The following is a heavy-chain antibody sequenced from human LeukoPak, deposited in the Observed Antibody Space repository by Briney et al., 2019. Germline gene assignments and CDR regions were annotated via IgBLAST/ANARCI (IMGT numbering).Heavy chain of an antibody. CDR3: ARHGRIQLWLNTEYYFDY. D-gene: IGHD5-18*01. J-gene: IGHJ4*02. CDR2: INHSGST. CDR1: GGSFSGYY. V-gene: IGHV4-34*01. Sequence: SETLSLTCAVYGGSFSGYYWSWIRQPPGKGLEWIGEINHSGSTNYNPSLKSRVTISVDTSKNQFSLKLSSVTAADTAVYYCARHGRIQLWLNTEYYFDYWGQGTLVTVSS.